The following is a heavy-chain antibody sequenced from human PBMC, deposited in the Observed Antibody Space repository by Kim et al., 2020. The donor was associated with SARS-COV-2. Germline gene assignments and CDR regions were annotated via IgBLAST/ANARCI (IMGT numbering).Heavy chain of an antibody. CDR1: GFTVSSTY. D-gene: IGHD1-26*01. CDR3: ARDPTYSGSSYMNFDY. Sequence: GGSLRLSCAASGFTVSSTYMTWVRQAPGKGLEWVSVIYSGGSTYYADSVKGRFTISRDNSKNMLYLQMNSLRAEDTAVYYCARDPTYSGSSYMNFDYWG. J-gene: IGHJ4*01. V-gene: IGHV3-66*01. CDR2: IYSGGST.